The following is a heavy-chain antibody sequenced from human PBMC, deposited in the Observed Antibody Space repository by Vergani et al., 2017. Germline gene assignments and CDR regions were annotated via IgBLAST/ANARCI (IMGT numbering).Heavy chain of an antibody. CDR1: GYTFTSYA. CDR3: ATEGGLLWFGESVYGMDV. CDR2: INAGNGNT. Sequence: QVQLVQSGAEVKKPGASVKVSCKASGYTFTSYAMHWVRQAPGQRLEWMGWINAGNGNTTYSQKFQGRVTITRDTSASTAYMELSSLRSEDTAVYYCATEGGLLWFGESVYGMDVWGQGTTVTVSS. D-gene: IGHD3-10*01. V-gene: IGHV1-3*01. J-gene: IGHJ6*02.